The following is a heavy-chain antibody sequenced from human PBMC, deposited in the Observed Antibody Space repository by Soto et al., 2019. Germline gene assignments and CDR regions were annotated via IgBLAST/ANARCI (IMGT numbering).Heavy chain of an antibody. CDR2: IYYSGST. CDR3: SRAKLLWFGELLTGFDP. J-gene: IGHJ5*02. CDR1: GGYISSRDYY. Sequence: PSETLSITCTVSGGYISSRDYYLSLILQHPVKCLEWIGYIYYSGSTYYNPSLKSRVTISVDTSKNQFSLKLSSVTAADTAVYYCSRAKLLWFGELLTGFDPWGQGTLVSFSS. D-gene: IGHD3-10*01. V-gene: IGHV4-30-4*01.